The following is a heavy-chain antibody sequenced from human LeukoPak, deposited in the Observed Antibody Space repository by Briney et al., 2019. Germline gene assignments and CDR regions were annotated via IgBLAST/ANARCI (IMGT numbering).Heavy chain of an antibody. CDR3: AKGHYRGNNDY. CDR1: GFTFNNYA. CDR2: ISGSGGST. Sequence: GGSLRLSCAASGFTFNNYAMSWVRQAPGKGLEWVSAISGSGGSTNYADSVKGRFTISRDNSDNTLYLQMNSLRAEDTAVYYCAKGHYRGNNDYWGQGTLVTVSS. J-gene: IGHJ4*02. V-gene: IGHV3-23*01. D-gene: IGHD1/OR15-1a*01.